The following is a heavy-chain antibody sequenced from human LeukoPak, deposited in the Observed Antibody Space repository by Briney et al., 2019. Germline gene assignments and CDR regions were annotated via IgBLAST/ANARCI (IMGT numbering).Heavy chain of an antibody. Sequence: ASVTVSCKVSGYTLTELFMHWVRQAPGKGLEWMGGFDPEDGETIYAQKFQGRVTMTEDTSTDTAYMELSSLRSEDTAVYYCATMGLRYGGYYYGMDVWGQGTTVTVSS. V-gene: IGHV1-24*01. CDR2: FDPEDGET. J-gene: IGHJ6*02. D-gene: IGHD4-17*01. CDR3: ATMGLRYGGYYYGMDV. CDR1: GYTLTELF.